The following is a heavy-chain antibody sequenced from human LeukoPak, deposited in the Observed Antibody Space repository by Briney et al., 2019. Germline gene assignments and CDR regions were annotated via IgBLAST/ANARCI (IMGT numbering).Heavy chain of an antibody. CDR3: ARARYDSSGYRFDY. CDR1: GGSISSYY. D-gene: IGHD3-22*01. J-gene: IGHJ4*02. CDR2: IYYSGST. Sequence: SETLSLTCTVSGGSISSYYWSWIRQPPGKGLEWIGYIYYSGSTNYNPSPKSRVTISVDTSKNQFSLKLSSVTAADTAVYYCARARYDSSGYRFDYWGQGTLVTVSS. V-gene: IGHV4-59*01.